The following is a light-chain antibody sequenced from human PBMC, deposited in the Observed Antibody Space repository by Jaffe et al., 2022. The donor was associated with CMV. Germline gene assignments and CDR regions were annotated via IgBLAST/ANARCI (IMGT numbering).Light chain of an antibody. Sequence: EIMLTQSPATLSVSPGEGATLSCRASQSVSTYLAWYQQIPGQAPRLLIYGASSRATGIPARFSGSGSGTDFTLTISSLQSEDIAVYYCQQYHKWPPYTFGQGTKLEIK. CDR3: QQYHKWPPYT. V-gene: IGKV3-15*01. CDR2: GAS. J-gene: IGKJ2*01. CDR1: QSVSTY.